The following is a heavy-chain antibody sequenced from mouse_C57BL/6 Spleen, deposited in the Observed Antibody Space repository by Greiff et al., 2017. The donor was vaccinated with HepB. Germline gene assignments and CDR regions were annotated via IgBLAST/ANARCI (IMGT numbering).Heavy chain of an antibody. J-gene: IGHJ4*01. CDR1: GFTFSDYG. CDR2: ISSGSSTI. Sequence: EVKLMESGGGLVKPGGSLKLSCAASGFTFSDYGMHWVRQAPEKGLEWVAYISSGSSTIYYADTVKGRFTISRDNAKNTLFLQMTSLRSEDTAMYYCARPLYYYGSSYDAMDYWGQGTSVTVSS. V-gene: IGHV5-17*01. D-gene: IGHD1-1*01. CDR3: ARPLYYYGSSYDAMDY.